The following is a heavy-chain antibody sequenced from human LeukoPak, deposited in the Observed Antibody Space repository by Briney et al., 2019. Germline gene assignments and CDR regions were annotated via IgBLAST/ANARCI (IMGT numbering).Heavy chain of an antibody. CDR3: ARDCGGDCYPRNRAVDAFDI. V-gene: IGHV1-2*02. J-gene: IGHJ3*02. CDR1: GYTFTGYY. Sequence: ASVKVSCKASGYTFTGYYMHWVRQAPGQGLEWMGWINPNSGGTNYAQKLQGRVTMTTDTSTSTAYMELRSLRSDDTAVYYCARDCGGDCYPRNRAVDAFDIWGQGTMVTVSS. CDR2: INPNSGGT. D-gene: IGHD2-21*02.